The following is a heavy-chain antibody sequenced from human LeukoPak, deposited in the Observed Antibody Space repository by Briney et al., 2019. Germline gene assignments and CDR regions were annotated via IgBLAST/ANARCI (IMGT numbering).Heavy chain of an antibody. CDR3: AREVQYCSSTSCYHGVDY. Sequence: PSETLPLTCTVSGGSISSGGYYWSWIRQHPGKGLEWIGYIYYSGSTYYNPSLKSRVTISVDTSKNQFSLKLSSVTAADTAVYYCAREVQYCSSTSCYHGVDYWGQGTLVTVSS. D-gene: IGHD2-2*01. V-gene: IGHV4-31*03. J-gene: IGHJ4*02. CDR2: IYYSGST. CDR1: GGSISSGGYY.